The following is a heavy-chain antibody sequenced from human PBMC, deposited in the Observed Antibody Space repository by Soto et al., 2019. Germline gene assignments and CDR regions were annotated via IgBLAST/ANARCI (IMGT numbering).Heavy chain of an antibody. D-gene: IGHD3-10*01. J-gene: IGHJ4*02. CDR2: IYYSGST. CDR3: ASLWFGDAFVDY. CDR1: GGSISSSSYY. Sequence: QLLESGPGLVKPSETLSLTCTVSGGSISSSSYYWGWIRQPPGKGLEWIGSIYYSGSTYYNPSLKSRVTISVDTSKNQFSLKLSSVTAADTAVYYCASLWFGDAFVDYWGQGTLVTVSS. V-gene: IGHV4-39*01.